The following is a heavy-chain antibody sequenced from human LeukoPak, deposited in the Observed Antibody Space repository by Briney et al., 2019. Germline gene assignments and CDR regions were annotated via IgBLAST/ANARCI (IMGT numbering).Heavy chain of an antibody. V-gene: IGHV4-30-2*01. CDR3: AAYYYDSSGYYQLFDY. D-gene: IGHD3-22*01. CDR1: GGSISSGGYY. CDR2: IYHSGST. Sequence: SETLSLTCTVSGGSISSGGYYWSWIRQPPGKGLEWIGYIYHSGSTYYNPSLKSRVTISVDRSKNQFSLKLSSVTAADTAVYYCAAYYYDSSGYYQLFDYWGQGTLVTVSS. J-gene: IGHJ4*02.